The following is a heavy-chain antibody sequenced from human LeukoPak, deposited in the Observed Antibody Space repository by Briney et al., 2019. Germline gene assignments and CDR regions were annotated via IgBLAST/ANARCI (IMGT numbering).Heavy chain of an antibody. CDR3: ARLKFYDSTGYSPGYYMDV. CDR1: GGAIISYY. J-gene: IGHJ6*03. D-gene: IGHD3-22*01. V-gene: IGHV4-4*07. Sequence: SETLSLTCSVSGGAIISYYWSWIRQPAGKGPEWIGRIYPTGNTDYNPSLKTRVTMSTDLSKKQFSLRLMSVTAADTAVYYCARLKFYDSTGYSPGYYMDVWGKGTAVTVSS. CDR2: IYPTGNT.